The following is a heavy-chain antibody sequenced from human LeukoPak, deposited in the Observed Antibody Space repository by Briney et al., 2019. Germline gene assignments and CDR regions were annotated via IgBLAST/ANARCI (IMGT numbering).Heavy chain of an antibody. CDR1: GGSISSSSYY. J-gene: IGHJ2*01. D-gene: IGHD3-9*01. Sequence: SETLSLTCTVSGGSISSSSYYSGWIRQPPGKGLEWIGSIYYSGSTYYNPSLKSRVTISVDTSKNQFSLKLSSLNAADTAVYYCARGVGYDILTGPGYFDLWGRGTLVTVSS. CDR3: ARGVGYDILTGPGYFDL. V-gene: IGHV4-39*01. CDR2: IYYSGST.